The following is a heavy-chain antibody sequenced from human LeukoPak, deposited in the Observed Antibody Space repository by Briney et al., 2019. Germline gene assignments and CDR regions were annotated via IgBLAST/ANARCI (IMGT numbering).Heavy chain of an antibody. J-gene: IGHJ5*02. CDR1: GYTFTSYY. D-gene: IGHD3-3*01. V-gene: IGHV1-46*01. CDR2: INPSGGST. Sequence: GASVKVSCKASGYTFTSYYMHWVRQAPGQGLEWMGIINPSGGSTSYAQKFQGRVTMTRDMSTSTVYMELSNLRSEDTAVYYCARDKGVTYEFWSGYYWFDPWGQGPLVTVSS. CDR3: ARDKGVTYEFWSGYYWFDP.